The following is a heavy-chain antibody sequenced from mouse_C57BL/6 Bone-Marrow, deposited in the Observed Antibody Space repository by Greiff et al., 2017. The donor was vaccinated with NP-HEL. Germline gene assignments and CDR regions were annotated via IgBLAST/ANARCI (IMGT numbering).Heavy chain of an antibody. Sequence: QAQLQQPGAELVRPGTSVKLSCKASGYTFTSYWMHWVKQRPGQGLEWIGVIDPSDSYTNYNQKFKGKATLTVDTSSSTAYMQLSSLTSEDSAVYYCARSITTVVVDYWGQGTTLTVSS. CDR3: ARSITTVVVDY. CDR1: GYTFTSYW. V-gene: IGHV1-59*01. D-gene: IGHD1-1*01. CDR2: IDPSDSYT. J-gene: IGHJ2*01.